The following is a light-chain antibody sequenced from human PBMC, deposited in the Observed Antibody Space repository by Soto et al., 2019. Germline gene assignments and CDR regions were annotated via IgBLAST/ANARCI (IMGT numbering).Light chain of an antibody. CDR1: QSVLYGSNNKNY. Sequence: DIVITKTANSLAVSLFDRATINCKSSQSVLYGSNNKNYLAWDQQKPGQPPKLLIYWASTRESGVPDRFSGSGSGTDFTLTISSLQAEDVAVYYCQQYYSTPTFGQGAKVDI. J-gene: IGKJ1*01. V-gene: IGKV4-1*01. CDR2: WAS. CDR3: QQYYSTPT.